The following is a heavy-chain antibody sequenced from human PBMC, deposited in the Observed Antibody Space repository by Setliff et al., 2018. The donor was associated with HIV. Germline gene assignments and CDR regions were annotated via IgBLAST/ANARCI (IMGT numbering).Heavy chain of an antibody. V-gene: IGHV4-31*01. J-gene: IGHJ5*02. CDR2: IYYSGST. CDR3: ARVVGSTPYNFWSGYPYVYWFDP. CDR1: GGSISSGGYY. Sequence: SETLSLTCTVSGGSISSGGYYWSWIRQHPGKGLEWIGYIYYSGSTYYNPSLKSLVTISVDTSKNQFSLKLSSVTAADTAVYYCARVVGSTPYNFWSGYPYVYWFDPWGQGTLVTVS. D-gene: IGHD3-3*01.